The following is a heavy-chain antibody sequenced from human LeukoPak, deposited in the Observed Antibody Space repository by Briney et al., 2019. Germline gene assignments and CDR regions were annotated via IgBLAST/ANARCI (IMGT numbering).Heavy chain of an antibody. CDR3: ARVYGSGSYSNFYYYYMDA. Sequence: SETLFLTCTVSGGSISSYYWSWIRQPPGKGLEWIGYIYYSGSTNYNPSLKSRVTISVDTSKNQFSLKLSSVTAADTAVYYCARVYGSGSYSNFYYYYMDAWGKGTTVTVSS. V-gene: IGHV4-59*01. J-gene: IGHJ6*03. D-gene: IGHD3-10*01. CDR2: IYYSGST. CDR1: GGSISSYY.